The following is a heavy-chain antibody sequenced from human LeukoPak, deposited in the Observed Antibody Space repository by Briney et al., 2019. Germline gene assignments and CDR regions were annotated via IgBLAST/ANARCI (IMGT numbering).Heavy chain of an antibody. Sequence: EASVKVSCKASGYTFTAYYMHWVRQAPGQGLEWMGWINPNSGGTNYAQKFQGRVTMTRDTSISTAYMELSRLRSDDTAVYYCAWSYGSESPLLDYWGQGTLVTVSS. J-gene: IGHJ4*02. CDR1: GYTFTAYY. D-gene: IGHD3-10*01. V-gene: IGHV1-2*02. CDR2: INPNSGGT. CDR3: AWSYGSESPLLDY.